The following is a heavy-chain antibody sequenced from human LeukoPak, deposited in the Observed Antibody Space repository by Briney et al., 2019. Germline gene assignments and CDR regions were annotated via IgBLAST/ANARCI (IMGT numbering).Heavy chain of an antibody. D-gene: IGHD3-10*01. J-gene: IGHJ4*02. Sequence: GGSLRLSCAASGFTFSSYWMHWVRQAPGKGLVWVSHIDTDGVSTTYADSVKGRFTISRDNAKNTLYLQMNSLRAEDTAVYYCARPIYYFGSGSYGYWGQGTLVTVSS. CDR3: ARPIYYFGSGSYGY. V-gene: IGHV3-74*01. CDR2: IDTDGVST. CDR1: GFTFSSYW.